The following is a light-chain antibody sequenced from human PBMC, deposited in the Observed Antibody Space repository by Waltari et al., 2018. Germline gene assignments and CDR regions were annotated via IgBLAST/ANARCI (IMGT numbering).Light chain of an antibody. J-gene: IGLJ1*01. CDR2: RKN. CDR3: AAWDDSLRGGV. CDR1: SSNIGRNY. V-gene: IGLV1-47*01. Sequence: QSVLTQPPSASGTPGQRVTISCSGSSSNIGRNYVYWYPQLPGTAPKLLIYRKNQRPSGVPDRFPGSKSGTSASLAISGLRSEDEADYYCAAWDDSLRGGVFGTGTRVTVL.